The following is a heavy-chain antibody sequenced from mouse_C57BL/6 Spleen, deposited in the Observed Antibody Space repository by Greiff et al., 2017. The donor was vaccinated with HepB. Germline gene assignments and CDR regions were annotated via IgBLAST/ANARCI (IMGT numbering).Heavy chain of an antibody. D-gene: IGHD1-1*01. J-gene: IGHJ4*01. CDR1: GYTFTNYW. CDR3: ARLGDYYGSSAMDY. CDR2: IYPGGGYT. V-gene: IGHV1-63*01. Sequence: QVQLQQSGAELVRPGTSVKMSCKASGYTFTNYWIGWAKQRPGHGLEWIGDIYPGGGYTNYNEKFKGKATLTADKSSSTAYMQFSSLTSEDSATYYCARLGDYYGSSAMDYWGQGTSVTVSS.